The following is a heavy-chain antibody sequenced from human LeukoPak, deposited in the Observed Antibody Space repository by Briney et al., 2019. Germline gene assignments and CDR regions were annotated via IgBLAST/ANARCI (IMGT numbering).Heavy chain of an antibody. CDR3: ARGSVPAFSVDY. V-gene: IGHV4-34*01. CDR2: INHSGST. Sequence: SETLSLTCTVSRDSVSNDKFFWGWIRQPPGKGLEWIGEINHSGSTNYNPSLKSRVTISVDTSKNQFSLKLSSVTAADTAVYYCARGSVPAFSVDYWGQGTLVTVSS. CDR1: RDSVSNDKFF. J-gene: IGHJ4*02. D-gene: IGHD2-2*01.